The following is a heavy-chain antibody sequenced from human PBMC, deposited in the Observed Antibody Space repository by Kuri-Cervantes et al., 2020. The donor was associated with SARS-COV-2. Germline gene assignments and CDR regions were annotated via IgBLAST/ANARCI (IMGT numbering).Heavy chain of an antibody. Sequence: SSVNVSCKASGGTFSYYAISWVRQAPGQGLEWLGGIIPIFGIANYAQKFQGRVMINADKSTRTAYMELRSLRSDDTAVYYCARVRMQVGITGTSNLNRLDPWCQGTLVTVSS. D-gene: IGHD1-7*01. J-gene: IGHJ5*02. CDR2: IIPIFGIA. CDR3: ARVRMQVGITGTSNLNRLDP. CDR1: GGTFSYYA. V-gene: IGHV1-69*10.